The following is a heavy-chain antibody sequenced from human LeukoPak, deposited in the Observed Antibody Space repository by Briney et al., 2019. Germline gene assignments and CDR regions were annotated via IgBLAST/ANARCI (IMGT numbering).Heavy chain of an antibody. D-gene: IGHD5-18*01. J-gene: IGHJ4*02. Sequence: ASVKVSCKASGYTFTSYYMHWVRQAPGKGLEWMGGFDPEDGETIYAQKFQGRVTMTEDTSTDTAYMELSSLRSEDTAVYYCATDLGGYSYGSYWGQGTLVTVSS. CDR1: GYTFTSYY. V-gene: IGHV1-24*01. CDR3: ATDLGGYSYGSY. CDR2: FDPEDGET.